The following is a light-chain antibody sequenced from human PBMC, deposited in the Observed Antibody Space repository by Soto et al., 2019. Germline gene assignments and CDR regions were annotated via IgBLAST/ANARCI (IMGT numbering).Light chain of an antibody. CDR3: QQYNSYSGA. V-gene: IGKV1-5*01. Sequence: DIQMTQSPSTLSASVGDRVTLTCRASQNINDWLAWYQQKPGKAPKILIYDASSLERGVPSRFSGSGSGTEFTLTINSLQPADFGTYYCQQYNSYSGAFGQGTKVDIK. CDR1: QNINDW. CDR2: DAS. J-gene: IGKJ1*01.